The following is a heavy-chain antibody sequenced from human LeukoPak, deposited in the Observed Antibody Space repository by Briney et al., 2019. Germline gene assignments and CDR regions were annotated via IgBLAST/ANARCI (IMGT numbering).Heavy chain of an antibody. CDR2: ISAYDGNT. J-gene: IGHJ3*02. V-gene: IGHV1-18*01. D-gene: IGHD3-10*01. Sequence: ASVKVSCKASGYTFSTYDITWVRQAPGQGLEGMGWISAYDGNTDYAQKLQGRVTITTDASTSTAYQELRSMRSDDTAVYYCARAGGNYHGSGSYAFDIWGQGTMVTVSS. CDR1: GYTFSTYD. CDR3: ARAGGNYHGSGSYAFDI.